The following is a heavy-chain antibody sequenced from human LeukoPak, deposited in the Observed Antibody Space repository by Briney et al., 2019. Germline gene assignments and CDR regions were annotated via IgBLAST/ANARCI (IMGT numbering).Heavy chain of an antibody. CDR2: ISYDGSNK. CDR1: GFTFSSYA. Sequence: GGSLRLSCAASGFTFSSYAMHWVRQAPGKGLEWVAVISYDGSNKYYADSVKGRFTISRDNSKNTLYLQMNSLRAEDTAVYYCARDPGWAYDYWGQGTLVTVSS. J-gene: IGHJ4*02. CDR3: ARDPGWAYDY. D-gene: IGHD2-21*01. V-gene: IGHV3-30*04.